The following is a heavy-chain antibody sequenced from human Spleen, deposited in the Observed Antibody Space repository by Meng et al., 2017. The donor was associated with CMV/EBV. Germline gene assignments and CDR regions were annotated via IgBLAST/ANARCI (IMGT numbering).Heavy chain of an antibody. J-gene: IGHJ6*02. Sequence: GGSLRLSCAASGFTFSGSAMHWVRQASGKGLEWVGRIRSKANSYATAYAASVKGRFTISRDDSKNTAYLQMNSLKTEDTAVYYCARDHWERITIFGVADYGMDVWGQGTTVTVSS. D-gene: IGHD3-3*01. CDR2: IRSKANSYAT. CDR1: GFTFSGSA. V-gene: IGHV3-73*01. CDR3: ARDHWERITIFGVADYGMDV.